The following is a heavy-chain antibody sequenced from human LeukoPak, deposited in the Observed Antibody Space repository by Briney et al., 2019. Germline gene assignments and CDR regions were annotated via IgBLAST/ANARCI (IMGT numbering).Heavy chain of an antibody. CDR3: ARGIMRVVPAAMGLLWFGELTFDY. D-gene: IGHD3-10*01. CDR2: IRSKANNYAT. J-gene: IGHJ4*02. V-gene: IGHV3-73*01. CDR1: GFTLSGSA. Sequence: GGSLRLSCAASGFTLSGSAIHWVRQASGKGLEWVGRIRSKANNYATAYGASVKDRFTISRDDSKNTAYLQMNSLRAEDTAVYYCARGIMRVVPAAMGLLWFGELTFDYWGQGTLVTVSS.